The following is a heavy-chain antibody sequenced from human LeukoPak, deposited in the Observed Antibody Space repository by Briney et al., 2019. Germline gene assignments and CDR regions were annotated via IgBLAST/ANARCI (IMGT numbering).Heavy chain of an antibody. CDR1: GYTFTSYD. J-gene: IGHJ3*02. V-gene: IGHV1-8*01. CDR3: AQSLEGLYGGNSPEEYAFDI. CDR2: MNPNSGNT. D-gene: IGHD4-23*01. Sequence: ASVKVSCKASGYTFTSYDINWVRQATGQGLEWMGWMNPNSGNTGYAQKFQGRVTMTRNTSISTAYMELSSLRSEDTAMYYCAQSLEGLYGGNSPEEYAFDIWGQGTMVTVSS.